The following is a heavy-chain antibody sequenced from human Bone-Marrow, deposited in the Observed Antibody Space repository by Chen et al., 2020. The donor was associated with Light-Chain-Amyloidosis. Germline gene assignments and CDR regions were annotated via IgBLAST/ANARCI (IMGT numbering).Heavy chain of an antibody. CDR1: GGSISSSSYY. V-gene: IGHV4-39*01. CDR3: ARAGDGSYYYMDV. Sequence: QLQLQESGPGLVKPSETLSLTCTVSGGSISSSSYYWGWIRQPPGKGLEWIGSIYYSGSTYSNPSLKSRVTISVDTSKNQFSLKLSSVTAADTAVYYCARAGDGSYYYMDVWGKGTTVTVSS. D-gene: IGHD7-27*01. CDR2: IYYSGST. J-gene: IGHJ6*03.